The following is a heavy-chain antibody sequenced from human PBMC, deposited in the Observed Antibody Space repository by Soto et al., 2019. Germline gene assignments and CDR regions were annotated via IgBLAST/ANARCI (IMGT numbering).Heavy chain of an antibody. V-gene: IGHV1-69*12. J-gene: IGHJ4*02. CDR2: IIPMFDTP. Sequence: QVQLVQSGAEVKKPGSSVKVSCKASGGTFSSDSFSWVRQVPGQGLEWMGGIIPMFDTPIYAQKFQDRVTITADESTSTAYMQLSSLRSGDTAVYYCARSGGLDRDFNYWGQGSLVTVSS. CDR3: ARSGGLDRDFNY. D-gene: IGHD2-15*01. CDR1: GGTFSSDS.